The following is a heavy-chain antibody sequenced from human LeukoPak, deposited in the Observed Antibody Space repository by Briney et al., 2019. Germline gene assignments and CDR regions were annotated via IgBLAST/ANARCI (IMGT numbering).Heavy chain of an antibody. CDR1: GYTLTELS. Sequence: ASVKVSCKVSGYTLTELSMHWVRQAPGKGLEWMGGFDPEDGETIYAQKFQGRVTMTEDTSTDTAYMELSSLRSEDTAVYYCATEAVSGYYYASTYFDYWGQGTLVTVSS. J-gene: IGHJ4*02. CDR2: FDPEDGET. CDR3: ATEAVSGYYYASTYFDY. D-gene: IGHD3-22*01. V-gene: IGHV1-24*01.